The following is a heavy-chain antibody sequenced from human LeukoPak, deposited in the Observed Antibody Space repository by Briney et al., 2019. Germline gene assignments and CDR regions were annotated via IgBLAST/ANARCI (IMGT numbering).Heavy chain of an antibody. CDR3: AKDSRGYQDYFDY. CDR1: GFTFSSYG. D-gene: IGHD3-22*01. V-gene: IGHV3-23*01. J-gene: IGHJ4*02. Sequence: GGSRRLSCAASGFTFSSYGMSWVRQAPGKGLEWVSVISGSGGSTYYTASVKGRFTISRDNSKNTLYLQMNSLRAEDTAVYYCAKDSRGYQDYFDYWGQGTLVTVSS. CDR2: ISGSGGST.